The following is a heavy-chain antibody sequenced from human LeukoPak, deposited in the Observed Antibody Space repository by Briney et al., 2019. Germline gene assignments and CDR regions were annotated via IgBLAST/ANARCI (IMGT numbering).Heavy chain of an antibody. CDR3: AKFGEVLWFGDLDY. Sequence: GGSLRLSCAASGFTFSSYAMSWVRQAPGKGLEWVSAISGSGGSTYYADSVKGRFTISRDNSKNTLYLQMNSLRAEDTAVYYCAKFGEVLWFGDLDYWGQGTLVTVSS. D-gene: IGHD3-10*01. J-gene: IGHJ4*02. CDR1: GFTFSSYA. CDR2: ISGSGGST. V-gene: IGHV3-23*01.